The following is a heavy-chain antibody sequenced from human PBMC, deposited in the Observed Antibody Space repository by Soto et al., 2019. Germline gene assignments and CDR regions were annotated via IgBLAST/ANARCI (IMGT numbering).Heavy chain of an antibody. CDR1: GSTFSINS. CDR3: ARVIWSGHLTSDL. V-gene: IGHV3-48*02. J-gene: IGHJ5*02. CDR2: ISSSSSTI. D-gene: IGHD3-3*01. Sequence: EVQVVESGGGLVQPGGSLRLPCAASGSTFSINSMNWVRQAPGKGLEWISYISSSSSTIYADSVKGRFTISRDNAKNSLYLQMNSLRDEDTAVYYCARVIWSGHLTSDLWGQGTLVTVSS.